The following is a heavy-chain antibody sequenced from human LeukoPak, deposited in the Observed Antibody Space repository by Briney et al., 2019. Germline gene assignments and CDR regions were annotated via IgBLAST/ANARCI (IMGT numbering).Heavy chain of an antibody. D-gene: IGHD3-22*01. J-gene: IGHJ4*02. CDR3: ARQGSYDNSGYSFDY. CDR2: IYPGNADA. V-gene: IGHV5-51*01. Sequence: GESLKISCKASGYSLINHWIGWVRQMPGKGLDWMGIIYPGNADATYSPSFQCPVTISADKYTTTVYLQWSSLKAADTAMYYCARQGSYDNSGYSFDYWGQGTLVTVSS. CDR1: GYSLINHW.